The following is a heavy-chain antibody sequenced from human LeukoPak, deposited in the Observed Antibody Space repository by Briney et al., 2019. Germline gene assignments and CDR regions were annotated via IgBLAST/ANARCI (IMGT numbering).Heavy chain of an antibody. CDR3: ARDLTLGKPDYFDH. D-gene: IGHD7-27*01. Sequence: GGSLRLSCVASGFSFTNYDIHWVRQAPGRGLEWVAVTSLDGSNKLYTDTVRGRFIISRDNSKSTVYLQMDSLRAEDTAVYYCARDLTLGKPDYFDHWGQGTLVTVSS. J-gene: IGHJ4*02. CDR2: TSLDGSNK. V-gene: IGHV3-30-3*01. CDR1: GFSFTNYD.